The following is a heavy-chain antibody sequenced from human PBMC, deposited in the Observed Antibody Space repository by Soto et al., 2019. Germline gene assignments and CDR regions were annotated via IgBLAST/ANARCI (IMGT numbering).Heavy chain of an antibody. D-gene: IGHD1-20*01. CDR1: GGSISSYY. CDR3: ARCPSPINNWNYYYYVMDV. Sequence: SETLSLTCTVSGGSISSYYWSWIRQPPGKGLEWIGYIYYSGSTNYNPSLKSRVTISVDTSKNQFSLKLSSVTAADTAVYYCARCPSPINNWNYYYYVMDVWGQRTTVTVSS. J-gene: IGHJ6*02. CDR2: IYYSGST. V-gene: IGHV4-59*01.